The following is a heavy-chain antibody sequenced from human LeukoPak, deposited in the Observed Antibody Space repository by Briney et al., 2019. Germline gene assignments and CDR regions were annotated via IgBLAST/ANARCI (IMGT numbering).Heavy chain of an antibody. J-gene: IGHJ4*02. CDR1: GYTFSDYF. V-gene: IGHV1-18*04. D-gene: IGHD1-26*01. CDR2: INPKNGGI. Sequence: ASVKVSCKASGYTFSDYFIRWVRQAPGQGLEWMGWINPKNGGINYAQKFQGRVTMTTDTSTSTAYMELRSLRSDDTAVYYCARGEVGGSYGIAFDYWGQGTLVTVSS. CDR3: ARGEVGGSYGIAFDY.